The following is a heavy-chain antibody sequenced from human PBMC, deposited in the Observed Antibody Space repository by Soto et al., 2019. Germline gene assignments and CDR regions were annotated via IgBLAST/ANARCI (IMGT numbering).Heavy chain of an antibody. J-gene: IGHJ4*02. CDR1: GFPFSSYV. CDR3: AKADGEQWLIPHLDN. Sequence: EVQLLESGGGLVQRGGSLRLSCAASGFPFSSYVMSWVRQAPGKGLEWVSGISGGGSNTFYADSVKGRFTISRDNSKNTLSLHLNSLRFEDTARYFCAKADGEQWLIPHLDNWGQGTLVTVS. CDR2: ISGGGSNT. V-gene: IGHV3-23*01. D-gene: IGHD6-19*01.